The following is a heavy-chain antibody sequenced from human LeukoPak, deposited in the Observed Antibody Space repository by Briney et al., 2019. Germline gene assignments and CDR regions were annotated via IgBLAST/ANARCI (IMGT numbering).Heavy chain of an antibody. CDR1: GFIVSGDF. D-gene: IGHD4-23*01. Sequence: PGGSLRLSCAASGFIVSGDFMSWVRQAPGKGLEWVSVIYSDGSTYYADSVKGRFTISRDNSKNTLDLQMTGLRAEDTAVYYCARDYVITAVGVYYGMDVWGQGTTVTVSS. CDR2: IYSDGST. V-gene: IGHV3-53*01. J-gene: IGHJ6*02. CDR3: ARDYVITAVGVYYGMDV.